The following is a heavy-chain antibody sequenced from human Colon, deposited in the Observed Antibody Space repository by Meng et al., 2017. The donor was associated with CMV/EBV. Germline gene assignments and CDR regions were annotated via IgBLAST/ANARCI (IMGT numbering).Heavy chain of an antibody. J-gene: IGHJ4*02. CDR1: GFTFSSYS. CDR2: ITHTSDT. Sequence: GESLKISCVTSGFTFSSYSLNWVRQAPGKGLEWVSSITHTSDTYYADSLKGRFTVSRGNAQNSGYLQMNSLTAEDTAVYFCARGWPPDYWGQGTLVTVSS. D-gene: IGHD6-13*01. CDR3: ARGWPPDY. V-gene: IGHV3-21*06.